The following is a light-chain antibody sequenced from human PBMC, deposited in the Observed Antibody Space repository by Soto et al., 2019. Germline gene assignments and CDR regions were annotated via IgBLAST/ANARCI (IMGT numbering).Light chain of an antibody. CDR1: NSNIGRNT. J-gene: IGLJ3*02. Sequence: QSVLTQPPSASGTPGQRVTISCSGSNSNIGRNTVNWYQQVPGTAPKVLIYNTNQRPSGVPDRFPGSKSGTAASLAISGLRSEDEADYYWAVWDDSLHGVFGGGTQLTVL. CDR3: AVWDDSLHGV. CDR2: NTN. V-gene: IGLV1-44*01.